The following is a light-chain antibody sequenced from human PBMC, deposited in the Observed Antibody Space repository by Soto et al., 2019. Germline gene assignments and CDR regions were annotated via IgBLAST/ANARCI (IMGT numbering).Light chain of an antibody. Sequence: DIQMTQSPSTLSASVGDRVTITCRASQSISSWLAWYQQKPGKAPKLLIYKASSLESGVPSRFSGSGSGTEFTLTLSRLQPDDFATYYCQQYNSYSYTFGQGTKLEIK. V-gene: IGKV1-5*03. J-gene: IGKJ2*01. CDR1: QSISSW. CDR3: QQYNSYSYT. CDR2: KAS.